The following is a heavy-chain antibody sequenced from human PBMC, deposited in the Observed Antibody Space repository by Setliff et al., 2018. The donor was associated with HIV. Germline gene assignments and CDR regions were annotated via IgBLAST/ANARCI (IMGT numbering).Heavy chain of an antibody. V-gene: IGHV4-31*03. Sequence: PSETLSLTCTVSGGSVSSGGYYWSWIRQHPGKGLEWIGYIYYSGKNYYNPSLKSRVTISLDRSKNQFSLKLTSVTAADTAVYYCASCLQNYDSSGYYTNYFDSWGQGTLVTVS. CDR2: IYYSGKN. CDR3: ASCLQNYDSSGYYTNYFDS. D-gene: IGHD3-22*01. J-gene: IGHJ4*02. CDR1: GGSVSSGGYY.